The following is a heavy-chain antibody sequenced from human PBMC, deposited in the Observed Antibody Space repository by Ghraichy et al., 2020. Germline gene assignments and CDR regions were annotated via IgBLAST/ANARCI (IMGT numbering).Heavy chain of an antibody. Sequence: GGSLRLSCAASGFTFSNAWMSWVRQAPGKGLEWVGRIKSKTDGGKTDYAATVKGRFTISRDDSKNTLYLQMNSLRTEDTAVYYCTTQTVGATTEFDDWGQGTLATVSS. J-gene: IGHJ4*02. V-gene: IGHV3-15*01. D-gene: IGHD1-26*01. CDR3: TTQTVGATTEFDD. CDR1: GFTFSNAW. CDR2: IKSKTDGGKT.